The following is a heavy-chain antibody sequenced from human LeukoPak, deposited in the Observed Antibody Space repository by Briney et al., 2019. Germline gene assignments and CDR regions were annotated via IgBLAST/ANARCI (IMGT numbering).Heavy chain of an antibody. V-gene: IGHV1-69*13. J-gene: IGHJ5*02. D-gene: IGHD5-24*01. CDR3: AGREDFYNNWFDP. Sequence: GASVNVSCKASGGTFSSYAISWVRQAPGQGLEWMGGIIPIFGTANYAQKFQGRVTITADESTSTAYMVLSSLRSEDTAVYYCAGREDFYNNWFDPWGQGTLVTVSS. CDR2: IIPIFGTA. CDR1: GGTFSSYA.